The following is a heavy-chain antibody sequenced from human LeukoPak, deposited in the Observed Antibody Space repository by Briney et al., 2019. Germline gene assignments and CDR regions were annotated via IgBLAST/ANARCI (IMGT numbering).Heavy chain of an antibody. D-gene: IGHD6-13*01. CDR2: IYTSGST. J-gene: IGHJ4*02. Sequence: SETLSLTCTVSGGSISSGSYYWSWIRQPAGKGLEWIGRIYTSGSTNYNPSLKSRVTMSVDTSKNQFSLKLSSVTAADTAVYYCARVVEAAGIPYYFDYWGPGTLVTVSS. V-gene: IGHV4-61*02. CDR3: ARVVEAAGIPYYFDY. CDR1: GGSISSGSYY.